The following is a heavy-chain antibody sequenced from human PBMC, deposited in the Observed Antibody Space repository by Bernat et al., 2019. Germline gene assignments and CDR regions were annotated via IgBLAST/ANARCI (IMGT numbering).Heavy chain of an antibody. J-gene: IGHJ3*02. CDR1: EFTFSSAW. CDR3: ARDRDSGYSFGI. CDR2: ILGDGGTT. D-gene: IGHD3-22*01. V-gene: IGHV3-64*01. Sequence: EGQLVESGGGLIRPGGSLRLSCEASEFTFSSAWMSWVRQAPGKGLEYVSSILGDGGTTWYANSVKGRFTISRDNSKNTLYLQMGGLRADDMAVYYCARDRDSGYSFGIWGQGTVVTVS.